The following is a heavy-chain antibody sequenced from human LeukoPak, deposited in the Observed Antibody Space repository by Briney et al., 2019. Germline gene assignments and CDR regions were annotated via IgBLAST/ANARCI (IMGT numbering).Heavy chain of an antibody. J-gene: IGHJ4*02. CDR1: GFTFSNYW. D-gene: IGHD3-3*01. Sequence: GGSLRLSCAASGFTFSNYWMSWVRQAPGKGLEWVANIKQDGSEEYYVDSVKGRFTISRDNAKNSLYLQMNSLRGEDTAVYYCARAPPYHLWSDLPGFFDHWGQGTLVTVSS. CDR3: ARAPPYHLWSDLPGFFDH. CDR2: IKQDGSEE. V-gene: IGHV3-7*01.